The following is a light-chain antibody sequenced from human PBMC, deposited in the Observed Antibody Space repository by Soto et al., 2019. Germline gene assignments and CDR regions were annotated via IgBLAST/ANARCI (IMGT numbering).Light chain of an antibody. CDR3: EHFGGPWT. CDR1: QSVNSNN. V-gene: IGKV3-20*01. CDR2: GAS. Sequence: EIVLTQSPGSLSLSPGERATLSCRASQSVNSNNVVWYQQTPGQSPRLLIYGASTRSTGIPYWFSGSGSWTAFTLTISRLEPDAFAEYHYEHFGGPWTCGQGTKVE. J-gene: IGKJ1*01.